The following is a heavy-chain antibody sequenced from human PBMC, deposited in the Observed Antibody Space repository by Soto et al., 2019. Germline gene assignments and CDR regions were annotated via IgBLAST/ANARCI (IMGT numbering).Heavy chain of an antibody. Sequence: SSKASGFPFSSYAMSWVRQAPGKGLEWVSAISGSGGSTYYADSVKGRFTISRDNSKNTLYLQMNSLRAEDTAVYYCAAWPVAGTPVDYWGQGTLVTVSS. CDR3: AAWPVAGTPVDY. J-gene: IGHJ4*02. D-gene: IGHD6-19*01. CDR1: GFPFSSYA. CDR2: ISGSGGST. V-gene: IGHV3-23*01.